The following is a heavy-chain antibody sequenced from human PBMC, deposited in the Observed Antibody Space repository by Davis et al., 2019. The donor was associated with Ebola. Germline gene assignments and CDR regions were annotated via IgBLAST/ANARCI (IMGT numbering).Heavy chain of an antibody. CDR3: ARLDVAAAIDY. V-gene: IGHV4-39*07. CDR1: GGSISSYY. J-gene: IGHJ4*02. Sequence: SETLSLTCTVSGGSISSYYWGWIRQPPGKGLEWIGTIYYSGSTYYNPSLKSRVTISVDTSKNQFSLKLSSVTAADTAVYYCARLDVAAAIDYWGQGTLVTVSS. D-gene: IGHD6-13*01. CDR2: IYYSGST.